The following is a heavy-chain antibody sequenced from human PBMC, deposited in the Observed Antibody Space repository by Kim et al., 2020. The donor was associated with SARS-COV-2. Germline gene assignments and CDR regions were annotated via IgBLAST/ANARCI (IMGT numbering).Heavy chain of an antibody. CDR3: AHRSSSWSYYFDY. V-gene: IGHV2-5*01. D-gene: IGHD6-13*01. J-gene: IGHJ4*02. Sequence: YSPSLKSKLTTTKDTSKNQVILTMTNMDPVDTATYYCAHRSSSWSYYFDYWGQGTLVTVSS.